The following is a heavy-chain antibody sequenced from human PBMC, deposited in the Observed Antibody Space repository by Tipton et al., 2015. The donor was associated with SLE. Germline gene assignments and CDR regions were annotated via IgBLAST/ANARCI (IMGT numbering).Heavy chain of an antibody. J-gene: IGHJ4*02. Sequence: QSGAEVKKPGASVKVSCKASGYTFISYDISWVRQAPGQGLEWMGWISAYNGNRNYAQKLQDRVTMTTDTSTSTAYMELRSLRSDATAVYYCALEILSGSYPGFDYWGQGTLVTVSS. CDR3: ALEILSGSYPGFDY. D-gene: IGHD1-26*01. CDR1: GYTFISYD. V-gene: IGHV1-18*04. CDR2: ISAYNGNR.